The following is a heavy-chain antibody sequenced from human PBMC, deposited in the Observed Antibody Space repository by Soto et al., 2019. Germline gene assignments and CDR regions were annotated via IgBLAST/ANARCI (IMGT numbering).Heavy chain of an antibody. V-gene: IGHV3-23*01. Sequence: GSLLVACFASGFSFSTHAMTWVRQAPGKGLEWVSVISAGSGNAYYAESVKGRFTVSRDNSKNTLWLQLDSLRVEDTGLYYCARQKLKSSTWYGSLDSWGQGTLVTVYS. D-gene: IGHD6-13*01. J-gene: IGHJ4*02. CDR1: GFSFSTHA. CDR3: ARQKLKSSTWYGSLDS. CDR2: ISAGSGNA.